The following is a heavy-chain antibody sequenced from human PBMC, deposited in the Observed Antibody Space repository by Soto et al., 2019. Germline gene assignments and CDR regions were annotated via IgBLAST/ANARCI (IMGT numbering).Heavy chain of an antibody. J-gene: IGHJ4*02. D-gene: IGHD1-20*01. CDR3: ARGITLPTPLDY. Sequence: QVQLVQSGAEEKKPGASVKVSCRASGYPFTTYPMLWVAQAPGKRLEWMGWINAGNGNTKYSQKFQGRVTITRDTSASTAYMELSSLRSEDTAVYYCARGITLPTPLDYWGQGTLVTVSS. V-gene: IGHV1-3*05. CDR2: INAGNGNT. CDR1: GYPFTTYP.